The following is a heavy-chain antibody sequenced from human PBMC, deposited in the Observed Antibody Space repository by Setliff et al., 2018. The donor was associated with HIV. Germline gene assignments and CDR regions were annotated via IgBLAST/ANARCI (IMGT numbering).Heavy chain of an antibody. V-gene: IGHV4-34*01. J-gene: IGHJ5*02. Sequence: TSETLSLTCAVYGGSFSDYYWSWIRQPPGKGLEWIGEINHSGSTNYNPSLKSRVTISVDKSRNQFSLKLTSVTATDTAIYYCARGVGIGGNWFDPWGQGIMVT. CDR1: GGSFSDYY. CDR3: ARGVGIGGNWFDP. D-gene: IGHD2-15*01. CDR2: INHSGST.